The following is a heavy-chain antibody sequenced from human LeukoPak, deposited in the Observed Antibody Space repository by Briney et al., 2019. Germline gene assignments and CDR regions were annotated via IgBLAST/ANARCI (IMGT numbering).Heavy chain of an antibody. CDR2: IWYDGSNK. CDR3: AREGQTPSIRLYYFDS. J-gene: IGHJ4*02. Sequence: GGSLRLSCATSGFTFSTYAMRWVRQAPGKGLEWVAVIWYDGSNKYYADSVKGRFTISRDNAKNTLYLQMNRLRAEDTAVYYCAREGQTPSIRLYYFDSWGQGTLVTVSS. V-gene: IGHV3-33*01. CDR1: GFTFSTYA. D-gene: IGHD4/OR15-4a*01.